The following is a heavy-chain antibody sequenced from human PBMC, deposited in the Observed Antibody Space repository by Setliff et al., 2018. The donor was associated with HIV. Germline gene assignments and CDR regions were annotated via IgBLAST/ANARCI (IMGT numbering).Heavy chain of an antibody. V-gene: IGHV2-70*11. CDR1: GFPLSASGMC. J-gene: IGHJ2*01. Sequence: TLSLTCTFSGFPLSASGMCVSWIRQPPGKALEWLARIDWDDDKYYNTSLKTRLTLSKDTSKNQVVLTMTNMDPVDTATYYCARTNNVYWYFDLWGRGTLVTVSS. CDR2: IDWDDDK. CDR3: ARTNNVYWYFDL. D-gene: IGHD2-8*01.